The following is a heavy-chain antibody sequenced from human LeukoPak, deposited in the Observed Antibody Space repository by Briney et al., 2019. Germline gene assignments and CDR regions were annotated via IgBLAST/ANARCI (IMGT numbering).Heavy chain of an antibody. D-gene: IGHD3-3*01. CDR3: AGLEGDFWSPGAFDI. J-gene: IGHJ3*02. CDR1: GGSISSGSYY. V-gene: IGHV4-61*02. Sequence: SETLSLTCTVSGGSISSGSYYWSWIRQPAGKALAWIGRIYTSGSTNYNPSLKSRVTISVDTSKNQFSLKLSSVTAADTAVYYCAGLEGDFWSPGAFDIWGQGTMVTVSS. CDR2: IYTSGST.